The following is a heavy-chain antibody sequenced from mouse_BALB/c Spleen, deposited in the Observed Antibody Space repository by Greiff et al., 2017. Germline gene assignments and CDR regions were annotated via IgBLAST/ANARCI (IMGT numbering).Heavy chain of an antibody. CDR1: GYTFTDYE. V-gene: IGHV1-15*01. CDR3: TRKSDY. J-gene: IGHJ2*01. CDR2: IDPETGGT. Sequence: QAQLQQSGAELVRPGASVTLSCKASGYTFTDYEMHWVKQTPVHGLEWIGAIDPETGGTAYNQKFKGKATLTADKSSSTAYMELRSLTSEDSAVYYCTRKSDYWGQGTTLTVSS.